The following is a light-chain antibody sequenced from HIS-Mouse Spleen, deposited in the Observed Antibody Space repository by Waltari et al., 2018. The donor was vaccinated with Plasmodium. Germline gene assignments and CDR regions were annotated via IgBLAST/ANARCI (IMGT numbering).Light chain of an antibody. CDR2: EGS. J-gene: IGLJ3*02. Sequence: QSALTQPASVSGSPGQSITISCTGTSSDVGSYNLVSWYKQPPGKAPKLMIYEGSKRPSGVSNRFSGSKSGNTASLTISGLQAEDEADYYCCSYAGSSTNWVFGGGTKLTVL. CDR1: SSDVGSYNL. V-gene: IGLV2-23*01. CDR3: CSYAGSSTNWV.